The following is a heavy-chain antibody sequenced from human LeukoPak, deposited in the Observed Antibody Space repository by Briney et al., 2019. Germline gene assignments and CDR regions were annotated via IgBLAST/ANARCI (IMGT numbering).Heavy chain of an antibody. CDR3: ARGVVGDGYKARAFDI. V-gene: IGHV1-18*01. J-gene: IGHJ3*02. CDR1: GYTFTSYG. CDR2: ISAYNGNT. Sequence: ASVKVSCKASGYTFTSYGISWVRQAPGQGLEWMGWISAYNGNTNYAQKLQGRVTMTTDTSTSTAYMELRSLRSDDTAVYYCARGVVGDGYKARAFDIWGQGTMVTVSS. D-gene: IGHD5-24*01.